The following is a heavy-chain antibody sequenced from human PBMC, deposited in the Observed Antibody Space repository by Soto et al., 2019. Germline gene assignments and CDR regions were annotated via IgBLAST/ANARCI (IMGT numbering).Heavy chain of an antibody. D-gene: IGHD1-26*01. CDR2: INHSGST. Sequence: QVQLQQWGAGLLKPSETLSLTCAVYGGSFSGYYWSWIRQPPGKGLEWIGEINHSGSTNYNPSLKSRVTISVDTSKNQFSLKRSSVTAADTAVYYCARGPIVGARGGFGFDSWGQGTLVTVSS. V-gene: IGHV4-34*01. CDR3: ARGPIVGARGGFGFDS. J-gene: IGHJ5*01. CDR1: GGSFSGYY.